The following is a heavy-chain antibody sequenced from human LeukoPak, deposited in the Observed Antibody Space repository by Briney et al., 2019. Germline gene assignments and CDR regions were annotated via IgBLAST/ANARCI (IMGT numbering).Heavy chain of an antibody. V-gene: IGHV4-34*01. Sequence: SETLSLTCAVYGGSFSVYYWSWIRQPPGKGLEWIGEINHSGSTNYNPSLKSRVTISVDTSKNQFSLKLSSVTAADTAVYYCARVSSARRPFDYWGQGTLVTVSS. CDR2: INHSGST. D-gene: IGHD3-10*01. J-gene: IGHJ4*02. CDR1: GGSFSVYY. CDR3: ARVSSARRPFDY.